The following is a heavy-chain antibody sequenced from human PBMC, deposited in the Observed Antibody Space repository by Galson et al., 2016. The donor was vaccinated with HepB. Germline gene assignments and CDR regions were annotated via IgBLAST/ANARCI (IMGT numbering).Heavy chain of an antibody. CDR2: ISGSGDRT. D-gene: IGHD4-17*01. CDR1: GFSFSTYP. V-gene: IGHV3-23*01. J-gene: IGHJ6*04. CDR3: AKVLSVTRDYWYGMDV. Sequence: SLRLSRAASGFSFSTYPMIWVRQAPGKGLEGVSSISGSGDRTYYADSVKGRFTISRDNAKNMLYLQMDNLGVEDTAVFYCAKVLSVTRDYWYGMDVWGRGTTVT.